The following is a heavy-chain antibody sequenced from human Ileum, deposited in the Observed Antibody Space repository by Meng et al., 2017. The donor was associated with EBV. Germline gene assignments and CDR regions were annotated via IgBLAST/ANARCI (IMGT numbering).Heavy chain of an antibody. Sequence: VQLVEAGGGAVQSGTYLSASCAAFGLSLSNYGMHWLRQAPGRVLEWVALTSTDGIWYPESVKGLFTVSRDTSKNTFYLQMNSMRFEDTAVYYCARDGIGWYPGDYWGRGTLVTVSS. CDR2: TSTDGI. V-gene: IGHV3-30*03. CDR1: GLSLSNYG. CDR3: ARDGIGWYPGDY. D-gene: IGHD6-19*01. J-gene: IGHJ4*02.